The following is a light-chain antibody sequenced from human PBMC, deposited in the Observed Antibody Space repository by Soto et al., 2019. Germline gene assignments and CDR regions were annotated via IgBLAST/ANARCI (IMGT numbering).Light chain of an antibody. J-gene: IGKJ5*01. CDR2: KVS. CDR1: QSLVHSAGIAY. Sequence: DVVMTQSPLSLPVTLGQPASISCRSNQSLVHSAGIAYFSWFQQRPGRSPRRIIYKVSSRDSGVPARFSGSGSGTDFALKISRVEAEDVGVYYCMQGTPWPITFGQGTRLEIK. V-gene: IGKV2-30*02. CDR3: MQGTPWPIT.